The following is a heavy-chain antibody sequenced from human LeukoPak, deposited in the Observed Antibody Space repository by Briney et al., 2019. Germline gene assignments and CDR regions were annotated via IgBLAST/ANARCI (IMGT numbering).Heavy chain of an antibody. V-gene: IGHV4-4*07. Sequence: PSETLSLTCTVSGDSMSSYYWSWIRQSAGTGLEWIGRIYGSATNYNPSLRGRVTMSIDTSKNQLSLNLRSVTAADTAVYYCAGEVGGSWFDPWGLGTLVTVSS. J-gene: IGHJ5*02. CDR1: GDSMSSYY. D-gene: IGHD1-26*01. CDR2: IYGSAT. CDR3: AGEVGGSWFDP.